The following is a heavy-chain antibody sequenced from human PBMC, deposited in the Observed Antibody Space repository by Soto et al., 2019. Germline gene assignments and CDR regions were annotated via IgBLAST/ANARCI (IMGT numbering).Heavy chain of an antibody. CDR2: INPILSMS. CDR1: GDTFAFYS. CDR3: ATSYGSGYRACDY. V-gene: IGHV1-69*02. J-gene: IGHJ4*02. D-gene: IGHD3-10*01. Sequence: QVQLVQSGAEVKRPGSSVKVSCKASGDTFAFYSINWVRQDPGLGLEWMGRINPILSMSNYAQRFQGRVTMTAHKSTSTAYMVLNSLRSEDTAIYYCATSYGSGYRACDYWGQGALVTVSS.